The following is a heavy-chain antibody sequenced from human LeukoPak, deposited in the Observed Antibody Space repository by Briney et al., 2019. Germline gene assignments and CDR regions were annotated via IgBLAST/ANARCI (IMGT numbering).Heavy chain of an antibody. J-gene: IGHJ4*02. D-gene: IGHD6-19*01. Sequence: GGSLRLSCAASGFTFNRNAISWFRQAPGKGLEWVSTIGGSSDKTFYADSVKGRFTISRDNSKNMVHLQMNSLTGEDTALYYCVRRGDASSGWGDHDFWGQGALVTVSS. CDR2: IGGSSDKT. CDR3: VRRGDASSGWGDHDF. V-gene: IGHV3-23*01. CDR1: GFTFNRNA.